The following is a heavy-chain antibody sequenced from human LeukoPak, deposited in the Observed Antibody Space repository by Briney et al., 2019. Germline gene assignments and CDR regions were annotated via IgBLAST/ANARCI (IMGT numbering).Heavy chain of an antibody. D-gene: IGHD2-2*01. V-gene: IGHV3-74*01. Sequence: PGASLRLSCAASGFTFSSYWMHWVRQAPGKGLVWVSRINSDGSSTSYADSVKGRFTISRDNAKNTLYLQMNSLRAEDTAVYYCARGVGYCGSTSCYWWFDPWGQGTLVTVSS. CDR2: INSDGSST. CDR3: ARGVGYCGSTSCYWWFDP. J-gene: IGHJ5*02. CDR1: GFTFSSYW.